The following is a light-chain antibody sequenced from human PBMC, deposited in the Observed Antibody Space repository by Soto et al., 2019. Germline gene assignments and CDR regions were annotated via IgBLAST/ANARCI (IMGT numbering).Light chain of an antibody. CDR2: AAS. Sequence: DIQMTQSPSSLSASVGDRVTITCRASQGIANYLAWYQQKPGKVPKLLIYAASTLEPGVPSRFSGSGFGTDFTLSISSLQPEDFVTYYCQKYNGAPFTFGPGTKVEIK. CDR3: QKYNGAPFT. J-gene: IGKJ3*01. V-gene: IGKV1-27*01. CDR1: QGIANY.